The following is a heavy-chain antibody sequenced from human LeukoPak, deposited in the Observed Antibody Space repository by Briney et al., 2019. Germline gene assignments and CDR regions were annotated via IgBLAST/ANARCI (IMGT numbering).Heavy chain of an antibody. CDR2: INHSRST. Sequence: PSETLSLTCAVYGGYFSGFYWTWVRQPPGKGLEWIGQINHSRSTHYNPSLKSRVTISVDTSKNQFSLKLSSVTAADTAVYYCARVPKYFDLWGRGTLVTVSS. J-gene: IGHJ2*01. CDR3: ARVPKYFDL. V-gene: IGHV4-34*01. CDR1: GGYFSGFY.